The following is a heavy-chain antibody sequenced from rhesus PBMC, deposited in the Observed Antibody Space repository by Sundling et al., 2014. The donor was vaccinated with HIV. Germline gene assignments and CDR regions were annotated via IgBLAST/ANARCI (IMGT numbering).Heavy chain of an antibody. CDR3: TRGRGFGLGSDS. J-gene: IGHJ4*01. Sequence: QVRLQESGPGLVKPSETLSLTCAFYGGAINDYYYWNWIRQVPGKGLEWIGTINSGTGNTYQKPSLKSRVTISRDTSKNQFSLQVTSVTAADTAIYYCTRGRGFGLGSDSWGQGLLV. V-gene: IGHV4S9*01. D-gene: IGHD3-3*01. CDR1: GGAINDYYY. CDR2: INSGTGNT.